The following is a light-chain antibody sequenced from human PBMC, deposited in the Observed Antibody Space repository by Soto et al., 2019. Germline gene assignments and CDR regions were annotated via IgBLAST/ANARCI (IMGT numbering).Light chain of an antibody. J-gene: IGKJ2*01. V-gene: IGKV1-9*01. CDR1: QGISSY. CDR3: QQLDTYWYT. Sequence: DIQLTQSPSFLSASVGDRVTITCRASQGISSYLAWYQQKPGKAPKLMIYGASTLRSGVSSRFSGSGSGKEFTLTISRLQPEDSGTYYCQQLDTYWYTFGQGTKLEI. CDR2: GAS.